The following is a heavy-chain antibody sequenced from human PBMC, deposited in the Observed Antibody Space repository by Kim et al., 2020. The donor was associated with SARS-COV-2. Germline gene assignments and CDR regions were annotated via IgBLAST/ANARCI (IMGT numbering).Heavy chain of an antibody. V-gene: IGHV3-21*01. D-gene: IGHD2-21*01. Sequence: GGSLRLSCAVSGVTFNTSPFNWVRQSPGKGLEWVASLIVSSGFIYISDPSKGRFTISRDNAKAPLYLQMNSLRAEDTAVYYCARTHGVASVQSYYFDYWGQGALVIVSS. CDR1: GVTFNTSP. CDR3: ARTHGVASVQSYYFDY. CDR2: LIVSSGFI. J-gene: IGHJ4*02.